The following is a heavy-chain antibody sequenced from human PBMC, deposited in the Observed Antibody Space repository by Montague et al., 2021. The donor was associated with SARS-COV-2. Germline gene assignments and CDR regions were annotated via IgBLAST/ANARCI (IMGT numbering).Heavy chain of an antibody. CDR2: IFYSGST. D-gene: IGHD2-15*01. J-gene: IGHJ5*01. V-gene: IGHV4-59*01. Sequence: SETLSLTCTAAGDPTSGYYWSWVRQAPGTGLERIGNIFYSGSTSXXPSLNSRVTISIDTSKKQLSLKLNSVTTADTAVYFCAREGGTKSSHWWGAFDSWGHGTKVTVSS. CDR3: AREGGTKSSHWWGAFDS. CDR1: GDPTSGYY.